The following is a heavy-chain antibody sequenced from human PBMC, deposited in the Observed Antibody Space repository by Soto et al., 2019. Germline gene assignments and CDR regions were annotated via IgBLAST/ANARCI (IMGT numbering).Heavy chain of an antibody. V-gene: IGHV1-18*04. CDR1: GYTFTSYG. J-gene: IGHJ5*02. CDR2: ISAYNGNT. D-gene: IGHD3-10*01. Sequence: GASVKVSCKASGYTFTSYGISWVRQAPGQGLEWMGWISAYNGNTNYAQKLQGRVTMTTDTSTSTAYMELRSLRSDDTAVYYCARDPLHRYYYGSETHFDPWGQGTLVTVSS. CDR3: ARDPLHRYYYGSETHFDP.